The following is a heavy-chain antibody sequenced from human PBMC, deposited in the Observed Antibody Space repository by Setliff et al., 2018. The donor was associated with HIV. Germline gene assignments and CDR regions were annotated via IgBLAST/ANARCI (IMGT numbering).Heavy chain of an antibody. V-gene: IGHV3-74*01. CDR3: ARDLGGKGGH. D-gene: IGHD1-1*01. CDR1: GFTYNNYW. CDR2: IDEHGTIT. J-gene: IGHJ4*02. Sequence: GVSLRLSCVASGFTYNNYWMHWVRQAPGKGLVWVSRIDEHGTITNYTDSVKGRFTISRDNAKNTLYLQMNSLRAEDTAVYFCARDLGGKGGHWGQGILVTVSS.